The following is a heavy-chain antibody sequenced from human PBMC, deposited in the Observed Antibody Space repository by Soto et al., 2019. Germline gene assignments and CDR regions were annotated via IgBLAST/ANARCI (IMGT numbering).Heavy chain of an antibody. D-gene: IGHD3-9*01. V-gene: IGHV1-8*01. CDR3: ARETAVGLTDLLTRSRVDYYYMAP. CDR2: MDPKNGDT. Sequence: QVQLVQSGAEVKKPGASMRVSCKASGNFFLAYKFNWVRQVPGQGLEWMGWMDPKNGDTDYSQKFQGRVSMTGNTSLSTASPDLRRLRPDDTAIYYCARETAVGLTDLLTRSRVDYYYMAPWGQWTTVTVSS. J-gene: IGHJ6*03. CDR1: GNFFLAYK.